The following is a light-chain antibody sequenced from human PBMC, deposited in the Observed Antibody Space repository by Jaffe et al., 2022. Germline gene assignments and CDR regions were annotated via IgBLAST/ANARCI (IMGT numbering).Light chain of an antibody. CDR3: QQSYNTPQT. CDR1: QSISSY. J-gene: IGKJ1*01. V-gene: IGKV1-39*01. Sequence: DIQMTQSPSSLSASVGDRVTITCRASQSISSYLNWYQQKPGKAPKLLISAASSLQSGVPSRFSGSGSGTDFTLTISSLQPEDFATYYCQQSYNTPQTFGQGTKVEIK. CDR2: AAS.